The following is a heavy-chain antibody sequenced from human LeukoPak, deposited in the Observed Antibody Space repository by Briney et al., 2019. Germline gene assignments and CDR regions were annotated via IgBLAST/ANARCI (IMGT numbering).Heavy chain of an antibody. V-gene: IGHV5-51*01. CDR1: GYSFTNYW. D-gene: IGHD3-9*01. CDR2: IFPGDSTT. J-gene: IGHJ4*02. Sequence: GESLKISCKGSGYSFTNYWIAWVRQMPGKGLEWMGIIFPGDSTTKYSPSFQGQVAISADKSISTAYLQWSSLKASDTAMYYCARQYFDILTGHEYHFDYSGQGTLVTVSS. CDR3: ARQYFDILTGHEYHFDY.